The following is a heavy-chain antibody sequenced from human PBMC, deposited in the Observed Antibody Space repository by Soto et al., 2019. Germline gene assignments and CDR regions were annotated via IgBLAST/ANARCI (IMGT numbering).Heavy chain of an antibody. CDR1: GFTFSSYA. J-gene: IGHJ6*02. D-gene: IGHD5-18*01. CDR2: ISYDGSNK. V-gene: IGHV3-30-3*01. Sequence: GGSLRLSCAASGFTFSSYAMHWVRQAPGKGLEWVAVISYDGSNKYYADSVKGRFTISRDNSKNTLYLQMNSLRAEDTAVYYCARATPNSYGSTLYGMDVWGQGTTVTVS. CDR3: ARATPNSYGSTLYGMDV.